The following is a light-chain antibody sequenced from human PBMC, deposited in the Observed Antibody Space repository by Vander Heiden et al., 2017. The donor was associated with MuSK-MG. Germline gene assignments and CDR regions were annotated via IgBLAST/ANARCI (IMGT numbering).Light chain of an antibody. Sequence: ILLTQSPSTLSLSPGERATLSCRASQSVGSYLAWYQQKPGKAPRLLIYDASNRATGIPARFSGSGSGTDFTLTISSLQLEDFAVYYCQQRGSRPLTFGGGTKVEIK. CDR2: DAS. CDR3: QQRGSRPLT. J-gene: IGKJ4*01. V-gene: IGKV3-11*01. CDR1: QSVGSY.